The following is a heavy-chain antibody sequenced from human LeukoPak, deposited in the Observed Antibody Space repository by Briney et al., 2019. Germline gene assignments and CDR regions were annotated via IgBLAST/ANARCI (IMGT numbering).Heavy chain of an antibody. CDR2: ISSSSSTI. Sequence: PGGSLRLSCAASGFTFSSYSMNWVRQAPGKGLEWVSYISSSSSTIYYADSVKGRFTISRDNAKNSLYLQMNSLRAEDTAVYYCARESTRERPGCWGQGTLVTVSS. D-gene: IGHD1-1*01. J-gene: IGHJ4*02. V-gene: IGHV3-48*04. CDR1: GFTFSSYS. CDR3: ARESTRERPGC.